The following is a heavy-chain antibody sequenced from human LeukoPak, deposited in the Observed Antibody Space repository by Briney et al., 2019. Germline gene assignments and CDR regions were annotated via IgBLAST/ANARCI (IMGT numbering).Heavy chain of an antibody. Sequence: PSETLSLTCAVYGGSFSGYYWSWIRQPPGKGLEWIGEINHSGSTNYNPSLKSRVTISVDTSKNQFSLKLSSVTAADTAVYYCARRFYYGSGKVDYWGQGTLVTVSS. J-gene: IGHJ4*02. CDR2: INHSGST. CDR1: GGSFSGYY. V-gene: IGHV4-34*01. CDR3: ARRFYYGSGKVDY. D-gene: IGHD3-10*01.